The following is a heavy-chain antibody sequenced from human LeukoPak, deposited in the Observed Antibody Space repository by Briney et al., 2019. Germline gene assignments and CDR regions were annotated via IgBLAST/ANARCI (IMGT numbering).Heavy chain of an antibody. CDR1: GFTFRTYW. V-gene: IGHV3-23*01. CDR2: INEDGSIT. J-gene: IGHJ4*02. D-gene: IGHD2-15*01. Sequence: GGSLRLSCAVSGFTFRTYWMHWVRQVPGEGLVWVSRINEDGSITYYADSVQGRFTISRDNSKSTLCLQMNSLRAEDTAVYYCAKQLGYCSDGSCYFPYWGQGTLVTVSS. CDR3: AKQLGYCSDGSCYFPY.